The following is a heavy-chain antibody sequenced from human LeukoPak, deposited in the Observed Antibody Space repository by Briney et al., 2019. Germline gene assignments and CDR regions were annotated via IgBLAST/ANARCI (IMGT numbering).Heavy chain of an antibody. CDR3: ASPDASMVSAFDY. J-gene: IGHJ4*02. CDR2: IIPIFGTA. D-gene: IGHD5-18*01. V-gene: IGHV1-69*05. CDR1: GGTFSRNA. Sequence: SVKVSCKASGGTFSRNAISWVRQAPGQGLEWMGGIIPIFGTANYAENFQGRVTITTDEITSTAYMELRSLRSEDTAVYYCASPDASMVSAFDYWGQGTLVTASS.